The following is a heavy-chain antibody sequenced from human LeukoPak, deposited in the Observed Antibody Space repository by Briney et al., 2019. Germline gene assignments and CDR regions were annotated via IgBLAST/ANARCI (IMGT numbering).Heavy chain of an antibody. V-gene: IGHV4-39*01. Sequence: SETLSLTXTVSGGSIRSSSYYWGWIRQPPGKGLDWIGSIYYSGSTYYNPSLKSRVTISVDTSKNQFSLKLSSVTAADTAVYYCARPRVILTRADAFDIWGQGTMVTVSS. CDR1: GGSIRSSSYY. CDR3: ARPRVILTRADAFDI. D-gene: IGHD1-14*01. J-gene: IGHJ3*02. CDR2: IYYSGST.